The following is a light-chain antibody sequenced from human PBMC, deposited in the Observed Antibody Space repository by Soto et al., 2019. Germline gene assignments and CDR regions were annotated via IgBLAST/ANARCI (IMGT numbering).Light chain of an antibody. Sequence: QAVVTQEPSLTVSPGGTVTLTCGSSTGAVTSGHYPYWFQQKPGQALRTLIFNTNNKHSWTPARFSGSLLGGKAALTLSGAQPEDEAGYYCLLAYSGDREVFGGGTKLTVL. CDR1: TGAVTSGHY. CDR3: LLAYSGDREV. CDR2: NTN. V-gene: IGLV7-46*01. J-gene: IGLJ3*02.